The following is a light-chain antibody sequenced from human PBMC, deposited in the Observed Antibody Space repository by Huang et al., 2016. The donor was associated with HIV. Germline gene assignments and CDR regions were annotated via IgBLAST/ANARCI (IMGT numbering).Light chain of an antibody. CDR1: NSVDSD. CDR2: DAS. V-gene: IGKV3-15*01. CDR3: QQYSDWPPLT. Sequence: EIEMTQSPATLSVSTGERATLSCRASNSVDSDFAWYQQKPGQAPRLLIYDASTRATGISAKFNGTGSGTEFSLSITNLQSEDFAVYYCQQYSDWPPLTFGGGTKVEI. J-gene: IGKJ4*01.